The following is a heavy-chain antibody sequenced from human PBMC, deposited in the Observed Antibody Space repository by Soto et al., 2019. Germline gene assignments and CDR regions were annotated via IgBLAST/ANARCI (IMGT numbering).Heavy chain of an antibody. CDR2: ISYDGSNK. CDR3: AKGMMNALGDASPAYFDY. V-gene: IGHV3-30*18. D-gene: IGHD1-1*01. Sequence: QVQLVESGGGVVQPGRSLRLSCAASGFTFSSYGMHWVRQAPGKGLEWVAVISYDGSNKYYADSVKGRFTISRDNSKNTLYLQMNSLRAEDTAVYYCAKGMMNALGDASPAYFDYWGQGTLVTVSS. J-gene: IGHJ4*02. CDR1: GFTFSSYG.